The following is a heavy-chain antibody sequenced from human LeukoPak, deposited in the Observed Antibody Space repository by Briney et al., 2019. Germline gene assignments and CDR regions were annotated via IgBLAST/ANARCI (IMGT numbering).Heavy chain of an antibody. CDR1: GYTCTSYA. D-gene: IGHD4-17*01. V-gene: IGHV7-4-1*02. Sequence: ASVKVSCKASGYTCTSYAMNWARQAPGQGLEWMGWINTNTGNPTYAQGFTGRFVFSLDTSVSTAYLQISSLKAEDTAVYYCARPTTVTTYRYYYGMDVWGQGTTVTVSS. J-gene: IGHJ6*02. CDR3: ARPTTVTTYRYYYGMDV. CDR2: INTNTGNP.